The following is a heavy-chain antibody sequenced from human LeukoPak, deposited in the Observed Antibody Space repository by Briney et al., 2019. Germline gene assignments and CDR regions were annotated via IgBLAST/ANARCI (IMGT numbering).Heavy chain of an antibody. Sequence: GGSLRLSCAASGFNFSTYSMNWVRQAPGKRLDWVSYISSSGSTIYYADSVKGRFIISRDISKNTLYLQMNSLRAEDSALYYCARGGRGSAAVVAPRSFDIWGQGTMVTVSS. J-gene: IGHJ3*02. CDR1: GFNFSTYS. D-gene: IGHD3-22*01. CDR3: ARGGRGSAAVVAPRSFDI. CDR2: ISSSGSTI. V-gene: IGHV3-48*01.